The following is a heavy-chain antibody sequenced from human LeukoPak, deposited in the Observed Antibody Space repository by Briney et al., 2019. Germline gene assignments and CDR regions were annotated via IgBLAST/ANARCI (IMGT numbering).Heavy chain of an antibody. D-gene: IGHD3-16*02. CDR1: GFTFSSYA. CDR2: ISGSGGST. V-gene: IGHV3-23*01. CDR3: ARASGYDYVWGSYRSLYMDV. Sequence: GGSLRLSCAASGFTFSSYAMSWVRQAPGKGLEWVSAISGSGGSTYYADSVKGRFTISRDNSKNTLYLQMNSLRAEDTAVYYCARASGYDYVWGSYRSLYMDVWGKGTTVTISS. J-gene: IGHJ6*03.